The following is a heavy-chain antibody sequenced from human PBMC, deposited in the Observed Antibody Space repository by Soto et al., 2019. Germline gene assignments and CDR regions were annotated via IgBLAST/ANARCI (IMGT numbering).Heavy chain of an antibody. CDR1: GFTFSSYD. V-gene: IGHV3-13*01. Sequence: QRLSCAASGFTFSSYDMHWVRQATGKGLEWVSAIGTAGDTYYPGSVKGRFTISRENAKNSLYLQMNSLRAGDTAVYYCARADSSGYLLDYWGQGTLVTVSS. CDR2: IGTAGDT. D-gene: IGHD3-22*01. CDR3: ARADSSGYLLDY. J-gene: IGHJ4*02.